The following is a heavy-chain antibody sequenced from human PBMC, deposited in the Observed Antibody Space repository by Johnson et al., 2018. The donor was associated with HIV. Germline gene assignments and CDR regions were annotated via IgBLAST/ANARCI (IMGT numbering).Heavy chain of an antibody. CDR3: ARVGSPAELLPWAFDI. V-gene: IGHV3-30*04. CDR2: ISYDGYNK. Sequence: QVQLVESGGGVFQPGRSLRLSCAASRFTFSDYAMHWVRQAPGKGLEWVALISYDGYNKYYAGSVRGRFTVSRDNSKNTLFLQMSSLRAEDTAVYYCARVGSPAELLPWAFDIWGQGTMVTVSS. CDR1: RFTFSDYA. J-gene: IGHJ3*02. D-gene: IGHD1-7*01.